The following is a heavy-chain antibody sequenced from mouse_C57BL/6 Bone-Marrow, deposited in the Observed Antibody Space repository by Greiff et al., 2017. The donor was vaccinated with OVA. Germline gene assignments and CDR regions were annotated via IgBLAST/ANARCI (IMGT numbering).Heavy chain of an antibody. Sequence: EVQLQESGAELVRPGASVKLSCTASGFNIKDDYMHWVKQRPEQGLEWIGWIDPENGDTEYASKFQGKATITADTSSNTAYLQLSSLTSEDTAVYYCTTGGGNFLYAMDYWGQGTSVTVSS. V-gene: IGHV14-4*01. CDR3: TTGGGNFLYAMDY. CDR2: IDPENGDT. D-gene: IGHD2-1*01. CDR1: GFNIKDDY. J-gene: IGHJ4*01.